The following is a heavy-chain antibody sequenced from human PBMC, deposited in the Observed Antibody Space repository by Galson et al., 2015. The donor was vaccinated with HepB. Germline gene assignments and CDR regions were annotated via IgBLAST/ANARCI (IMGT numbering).Heavy chain of an antibody. V-gene: IGHV3-69-1*02. CDR3: AKEGGSGYFYDSSGLYYFDD. D-gene: IGHD3-22*01. J-gene: IGHJ4*02. Sequence: YISSSSTIYYADSVKGRFTISRDNAKSSLYLQMNSLRAEDTAVYYCAKEGGSGYFYDSSGLYYFDDWGQGTLVTVSS. CDR2: ISSSSTI.